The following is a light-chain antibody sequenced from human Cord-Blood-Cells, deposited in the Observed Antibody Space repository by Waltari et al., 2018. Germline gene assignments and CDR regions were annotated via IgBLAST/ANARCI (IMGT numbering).Light chain of an antibody. CDR3: MQGIHLPQT. CDR2: EVS. V-gene: IGKV2-29*02. CDR1: QSLLHSDGKTY. Sequence: DIVMTQTPLSLSVTPGQTASISCKSSQSLLHSDGKTYLYWYLQQPGQSPQLLIYEVSCRFSGVPYRCSGSGSGTDFTLKISRVEAEDVGVYYCMQGIHLPQTFGQGTKVENK. J-gene: IGKJ1*01.